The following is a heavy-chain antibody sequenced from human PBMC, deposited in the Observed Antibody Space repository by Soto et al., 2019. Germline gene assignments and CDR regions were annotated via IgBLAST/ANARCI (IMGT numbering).Heavy chain of an antibody. CDR1: GFTFSNAW. D-gene: IGHD2-8*01. CDR3: TTDLYCTNGVCYTSDY. J-gene: IGHJ4*02. CDR2: IKSKTDGGTT. Sequence: EVQLVESGGGLVQPGRSLRLSCTASGFTFSNAWMSWVRQAPGKGLEWVGRIKSKTDGGTTDYAAPVKGRFTISRDDSKNTLYLQMNSLKTEDTAVYYCTTDLYCTNGVCYTSDYWGQGTLVTVSS. V-gene: IGHV3-15*01.